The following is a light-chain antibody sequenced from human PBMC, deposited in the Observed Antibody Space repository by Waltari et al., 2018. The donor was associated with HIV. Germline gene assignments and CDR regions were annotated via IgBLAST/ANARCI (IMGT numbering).Light chain of an antibody. V-gene: IGLV3-1*01. CDR2: QNG. Sequence: GQTASITCSGHNLGDTYASWYQQRTGQSPVLVIYQNGKRPSGIPERFSGSNSGNTATLTISGTQAMDEADYYCQAWDSSTVIFGGGTKLTVL. CDR1: NLGDTY. J-gene: IGLJ2*01. CDR3: QAWDSSTVI.